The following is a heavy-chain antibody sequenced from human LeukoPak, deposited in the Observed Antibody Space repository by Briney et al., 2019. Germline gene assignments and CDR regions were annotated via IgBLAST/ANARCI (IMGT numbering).Heavy chain of an antibody. V-gene: IGHV3-53*01. CDR2: IYSGGST. Sequence: GGSLRLSCAASGFTVSSNYMSWVRQAPGKGLEWVSVIYSGGSTYYADSVKGRFTSSRDNSKNTLYLQMNSLRAEDTAVYYCARMYYDFWSGYPYYFDYWGQGTLVTVSS. J-gene: IGHJ4*02. CDR1: GFTVSSNY. CDR3: ARMYYDFWSGYPYYFDY. D-gene: IGHD3-3*01.